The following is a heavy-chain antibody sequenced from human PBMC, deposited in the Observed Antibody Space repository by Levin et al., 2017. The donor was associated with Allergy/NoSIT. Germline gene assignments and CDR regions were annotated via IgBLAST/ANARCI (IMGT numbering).Heavy chain of an antibody. CDR3: ARQLGNFWSGYNYFDY. Sequence: SCAASGFTFSSYEMNWVRRAPGKGLEWVSYISSTGSTIYSADSMKGRFTISRDNAKNSLYLHMNSLRAEDTAVYYCARQLGNFWSGYNYFDYWGQGTLVTVSS. D-gene: IGHD3-3*01. CDR1: GFTFSSYE. V-gene: IGHV3-48*03. J-gene: IGHJ4*02. CDR2: ISSTGSTI.